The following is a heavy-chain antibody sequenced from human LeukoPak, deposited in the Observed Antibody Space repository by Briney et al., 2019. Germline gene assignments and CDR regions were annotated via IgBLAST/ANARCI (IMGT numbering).Heavy chain of an antibody. J-gene: IGHJ4*02. CDR2: IYGGGST. V-gene: IGHV3-53*01. D-gene: IGHD3-10*01. CDR1: GFTFSSYS. CDR3: ARALRFGELLY. Sequence: GGSLRLSCAASGFTFSSYSMSWVRQAPGKGLDWVSVIYGGGSTYYADSVKGRFTISRDNSKNTLYLQMNSLRAEDTAVYYCARALRFGELLYWGQGTLVTVSS.